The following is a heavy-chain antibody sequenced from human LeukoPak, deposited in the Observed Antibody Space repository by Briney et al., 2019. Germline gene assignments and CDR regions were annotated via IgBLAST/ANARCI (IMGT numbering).Heavy chain of an antibody. J-gene: IGHJ4*02. Sequence: ASVKVSCKASGYTFTSYGISWVRQAPGQGLEWMGWINPNSGGTNYAQKFQGRVTMTRDTSISTAYMELSRLRSDDTAVYYCARAPSGSYVSLRYWGQGTLVTVSS. CDR3: ARAPSGSYVSLRY. V-gene: IGHV1-2*02. D-gene: IGHD3-16*01. CDR2: INPNSGGT. CDR1: GYTFTSYG.